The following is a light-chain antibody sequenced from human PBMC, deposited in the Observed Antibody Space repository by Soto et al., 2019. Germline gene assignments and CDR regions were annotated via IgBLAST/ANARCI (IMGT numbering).Light chain of an antibody. J-gene: IGLJ3*02. V-gene: IGLV2-14*01. CDR1: MRDVGAYNL. CDR3: SAYTARSTLV. Sequence: QSVLTQPASVSGSAGQSITISCSGTMRDVGAYNLVSWYQQHPGTAPKLIIYEVRKRPSGISSRFSGSTSGNTASLTISGLQSEDEGDYYCSAYTARSTLVFGGGTKLTVL. CDR2: EVR.